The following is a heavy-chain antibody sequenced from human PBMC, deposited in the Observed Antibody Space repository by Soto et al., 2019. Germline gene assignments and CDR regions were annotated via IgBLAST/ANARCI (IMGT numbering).Heavy chain of an antibody. CDR2: IFHDGSDE. CDR3: VTAYTYGPDAFDI. CDR1: GFTFSSYA. V-gene: IGHV3-30-3*01. Sequence: QVQLVESGGGVVQPGRSLRLSCAGSGFTFSSYAMHWVRQAPGKGLEWVAVIFHDGSDECYADSVKGRLTVSRDNSKNALNLHLNSLKPEDTAVYYCVTAYTYGPDAFDIWGQGTMVTVTT. J-gene: IGHJ3*02. D-gene: IGHD5-18*01.